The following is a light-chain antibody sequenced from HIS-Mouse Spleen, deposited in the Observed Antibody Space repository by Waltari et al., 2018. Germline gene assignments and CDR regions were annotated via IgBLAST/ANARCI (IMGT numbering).Light chain of an antibody. J-gene: IGLJ1*01. Sequence: QSALTQPPSVSGSPGQSVTISCTGTSSDVGSYNRVSWYQQPPGTAPKLMIYEVSKRPSSVPDRFSGSKSVNTASLTISVLQAEDEADYYCSSYTSSSTVFGTGTKVTVL. CDR1: SSDVGSYNR. V-gene: IGLV2-18*02. CDR3: SSYTSSSTV. CDR2: EVS.